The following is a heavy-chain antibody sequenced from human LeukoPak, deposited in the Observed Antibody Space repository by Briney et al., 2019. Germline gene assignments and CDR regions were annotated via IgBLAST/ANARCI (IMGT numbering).Heavy chain of an antibody. J-gene: IGHJ4*02. CDR2: IYHSGST. V-gene: IGHV4-4*02. CDR3: AKAPPYISAAYNFDY. D-gene: IGHD6-13*01. Sequence: PSGTLSLTCAVSGVSINSGNWWSWVRQPPGKGLEWIGEIYHSGSTNYNPSLKSRVTISLDTSKNQFSLKLTSVTAADTAVYYCAKAPPYISAAYNFDYWGQGTLVTVSS. CDR1: GVSINSGNW.